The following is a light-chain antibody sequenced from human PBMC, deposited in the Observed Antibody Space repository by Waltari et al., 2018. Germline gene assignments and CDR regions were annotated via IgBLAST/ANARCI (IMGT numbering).Light chain of an antibody. V-gene: IGLV3-21*04. Sequence: SYVLAQPPSVSVAPGQTARITCGINTIGSRSVHWCQQRPGQAPVVVIYYDTDRPSGIPERFSGSNSGDTATLTISRVEAGDEADYYCQVWDSSRAQVLFGGGTRLTVL. CDR2: YDT. CDR3: QVWDSSRAQVL. CDR1: TIGSRS. J-gene: IGLJ3*02.